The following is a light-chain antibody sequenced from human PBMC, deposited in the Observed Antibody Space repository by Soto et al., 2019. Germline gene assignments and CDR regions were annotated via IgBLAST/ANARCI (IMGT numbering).Light chain of an antibody. Sequence: EIVLTQSPGTLSLSPGERATLSCRASQSVSSNYLAWYHQKPGQAPRLLIHGASRRAYGIPDRFSGSGSGRYCTLTISRLEPEDFAVYYCQQYGSSPLTFGGGTKVEIK. J-gene: IGKJ4*01. CDR3: QQYGSSPLT. V-gene: IGKV3-20*01. CDR1: QSVSSNY. CDR2: GAS.